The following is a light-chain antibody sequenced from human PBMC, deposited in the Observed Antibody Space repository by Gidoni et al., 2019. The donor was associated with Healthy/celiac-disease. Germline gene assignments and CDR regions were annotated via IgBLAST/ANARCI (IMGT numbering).Light chain of an antibody. Sequence: DIQMTQSPSSLSASVGDRVTITCRASQSISSYLNWYQQKPGKAPKLLIYAASSLQSGVPSRFSGSGSGTDFTLTISSLQPEDFATYYCQQSYSTRWTFXXXTKVEIK. J-gene: IGKJ1*01. CDR2: AAS. CDR1: QSISSY. V-gene: IGKV1-39*01. CDR3: QQSYSTRWT.